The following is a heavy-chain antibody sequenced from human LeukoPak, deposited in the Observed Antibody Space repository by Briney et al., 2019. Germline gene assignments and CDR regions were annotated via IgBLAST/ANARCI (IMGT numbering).Heavy chain of an antibody. J-gene: IGHJ4*02. V-gene: IGHV3-74*01. CDR1: GFTFSTYW. CDR3: AREFYGSGELDY. CDR2: INSDGITT. Sequence: GGSLRLSCAASGFTFSTYWMHWVRQAPGKGLEWVSRINSDGITTNYADSVKGRFTISRDNAKNTLYLQMNSLRAEDTAVYYCAREFYGSGELDYWGQRTLVTVSS. D-gene: IGHD3-10*01.